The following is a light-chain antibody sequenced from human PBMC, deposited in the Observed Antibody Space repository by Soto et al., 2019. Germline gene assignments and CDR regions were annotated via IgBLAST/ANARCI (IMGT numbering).Light chain of an antibody. CDR1: QSVSSY. J-gene: IGKJ5*01. CDR3: QQRSKWFIT. V-gene: IGKV3-11*01. Sequence: EIVLTQSPATLSFSPVERATLSCIASQSVSSYLAWYQQKPGQAPRLLIYDASNRATGIPARFSGSGSGTDFTLTISSLEPEDFAVYYCQQRSKWFITFGQGTRLEMK. CDR2: DAS.